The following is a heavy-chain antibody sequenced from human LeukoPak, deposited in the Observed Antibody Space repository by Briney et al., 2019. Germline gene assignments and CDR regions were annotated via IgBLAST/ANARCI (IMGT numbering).Heavy chain of an antibody. CDR3: AGRVLGRPLGH. D-gene: IGHD1-26*01. CDR2: ISHSGST. J-gene: IGHJ4*02. CDR1: GGSFSGDY. Sequence: SETLSLTCAVYGGSFSGDYWSWIRQPPGKGLEWIGEISHSGSTNYNPSLKSRVTILVDTSKNQFSLKLRSVTAADTATYYCAGRVLGRPLGHWGQGTLVTASS. V-gene: IGHV4-34*01.